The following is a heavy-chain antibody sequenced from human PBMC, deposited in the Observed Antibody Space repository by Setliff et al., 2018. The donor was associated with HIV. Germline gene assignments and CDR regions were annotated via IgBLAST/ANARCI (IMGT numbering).Heavy chain of an antibody. CDR3: ARHGAFYYYYYMDV. CDR2: IYYSGTT. J-gene: IGHJ6*03. V-gene: IGHV4-59*08. Sequence: SETLSLTCTVSGGSINNYYWSWIRQSPGKGLEWIGYIYYSGTTNNNPSLKSRVTISQDTSKNQFSLNLSSVTAADTAVYYCARHGAFYYYYYMDVWGKGTTVTVSS. CDR1: GGSINNYY.